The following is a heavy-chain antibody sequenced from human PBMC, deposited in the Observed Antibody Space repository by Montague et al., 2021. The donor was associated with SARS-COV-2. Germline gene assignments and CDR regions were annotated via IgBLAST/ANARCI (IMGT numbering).Heavy chain of an antibody. J-gene: IGHJ4*02. V-gene: IGHV4-34*01. D-gene: IGHD3-22*01. CDR3: ARGHLSVSMIVVVFTSASYYFDY. CDR2: IRQSGRT. Sequence: SATLSLTCAVYGGSFGDDHWSWIRQPPGKGLERIGNIRQSGRTNYNPSLKSQVPISVDTSKNQYSLKLTFVSAADTGLYFCARGHLSVSMIVVVFTSASYYFDYWGQGAQVTVSS. CDR1: GGSFGDDH.